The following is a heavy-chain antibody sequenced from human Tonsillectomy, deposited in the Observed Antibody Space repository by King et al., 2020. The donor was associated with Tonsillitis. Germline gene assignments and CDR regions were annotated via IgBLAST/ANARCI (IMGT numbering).Heavy chain of an antibody. J-gene: IGHJ4*02. CDR3: ARTVGDDYGDYGSDY. CDR2: ISYDGSNK. Sequence: QLVQSGGGVVQPGRSLRLSCAASGFTFSSYGMHWVRQAPGKGLEWVAVISYDGSNKYYADSVKGRFTISRDNSKNTLYLQMNGLRAEDTAVYYCARTVGDDYGDYGSDYWGQGTLVTVSS. D-gene: IGHD4-17*01. V-gene: IGHV3-33*05. CDR1: GFTFSSYG.